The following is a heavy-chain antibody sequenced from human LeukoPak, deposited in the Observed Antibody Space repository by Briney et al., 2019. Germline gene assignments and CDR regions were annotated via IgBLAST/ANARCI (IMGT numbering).Heavy chain of an antibody. CDR1: GYTFTGYY. J-gene: IGHJ4*02. V-gene: IGHV1-2*02. D-gene: IGHD5-24*01. Sequence: ASVKVSCKASGYTFTGYYMLWVRQAPGQGLEWMGWINPNSGGTNYAQKFQGRVTMTRDTSISTAYMELSRLRSDDTAVYYCARATGGLQSYYYFDYWGQGTLVTVSS. CDR2: INPNSGGT. CDR3: ARATGGLQSYYYFDY.